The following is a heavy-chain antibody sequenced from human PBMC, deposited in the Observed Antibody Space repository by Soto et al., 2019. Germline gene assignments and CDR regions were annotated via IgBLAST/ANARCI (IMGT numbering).Heavy chain of an antibody. CDR1: GFTFSSYG. J-gene: IGHJ5*02. V-gene: IGHV3-33*01. CDR2: IWYDGSKK. D-gene: IGHD5-18*01. Sequence: QVQLVESGGGVVQPGRALRLSCAAPGFTFSSYGMHWVRQAPGKGLEWVAVIWYDGSKKNYADSLKGRFTISSDNSKNTLYLKMNSLRAEDMAVYYCAHSRGYRYHWGQGTLVTVSS. CDR3: AHSRGYRYH.